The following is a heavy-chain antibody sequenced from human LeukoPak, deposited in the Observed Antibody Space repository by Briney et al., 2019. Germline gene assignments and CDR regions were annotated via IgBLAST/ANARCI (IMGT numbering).Heavy chain of an antibody. CDR1: GFTFSNAW. V-gene: IGHV3-15*01. D-gene: IGHD1-1*01. J-gene: IGHJ4*02. CDR3: TTTVTGNQDY. Sequence: GGSLRLSCAASGFTFSNAWMSWVRQAPGKGLEWAGRIKSKTDGGTTDYAAPVKGRFTISRDDSKNTLYLQMNSLKTEDTAVYYCTTTVTGNQDYWGQGTLVTVSS. CDR2: IKSKTDGGTT.